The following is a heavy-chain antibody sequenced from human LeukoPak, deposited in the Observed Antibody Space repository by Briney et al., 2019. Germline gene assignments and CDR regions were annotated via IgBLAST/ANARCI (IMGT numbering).Heavy chain of an antibody. Sequence: GRSLRLSCAASGFTFDDYAMHWVRQAPGKGLEWVSGISWNSGSIGYADSVKGRFTISRDNAKNSLYLQMNSLRAEDTAVYYCARDGTHYDSSGYLDYWGQGTLVTVSS. D-gene: IGHD3-22*01. J-gene: IGHJ4*02. CDR3: ARDGTHYDSSGYLDY. CDR1: GFTFDDYA. CDR2: ISWNSGSI. V-gene: IGHV3-9*01.